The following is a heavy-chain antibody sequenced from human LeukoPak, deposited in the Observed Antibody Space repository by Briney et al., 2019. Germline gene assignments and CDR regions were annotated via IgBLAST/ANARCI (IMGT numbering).Heavy chain of an antibody. Sequence: ASVSVSCTASVYTFTGYYMHWVRQAPGHGLEGLGWINPTSGGTTYAQKFQGRVTMTRDTSISTAYMELSRLRSDDTAVYYCARDRTALVVVPATYNWFGPWGQGTLVTVSS. J-gene: IGHJ5*02. CDR2: INPTSGGT. D-gene: IGHD2-15*01. CDR3: ARDRTALVVVPATYNWFGP. V-gene: IGHV1-2*02. CDR1: VYTFTGYY.